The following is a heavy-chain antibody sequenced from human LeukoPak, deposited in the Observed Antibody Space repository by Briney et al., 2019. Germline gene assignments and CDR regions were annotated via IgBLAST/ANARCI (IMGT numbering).Heavy chain of an antibody. J-gene: IGHJ4*02. CDR1: GYSFTSYW. V-gene: IGHV5-10-1*01. CDR2: IDPSDSYS. D-gene: IGHD3-10*01. CDR3: ALNYGPGTPGYFDY. Sequence: GESLRISCKGSGYSFTSYWISWARQMPGKGLEWMGRIDPSDSYSNYRPSFQGHVTISADKSISTAYLQWSSLKASDTAMYYCALNYGPGTPGYFDYWGQGTLVTVSS.